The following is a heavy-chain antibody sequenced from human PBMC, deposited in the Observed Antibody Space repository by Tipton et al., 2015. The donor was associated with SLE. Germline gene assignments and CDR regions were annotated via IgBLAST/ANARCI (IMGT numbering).Heavy chain of an antibody. CDR3: AKDPKGGYSYGWGAFDI. CDR2: ISNDGSSK. J-gene: IGHJ3*02. V-gene: IGHV3-30*04. Sequence: RSLRLSCAASGFTFSNYAMHWVRQAPGRGREWVAVISNDGSSKYYADSVKGRFTISKDNSNNTLNLQMNSLRAEDTAVYYCAKDPKGGYSYGWGAFDIWGQGTVVTVCS. CDR1: GFTFSNYA. D-gene: IGHD5-18*01.